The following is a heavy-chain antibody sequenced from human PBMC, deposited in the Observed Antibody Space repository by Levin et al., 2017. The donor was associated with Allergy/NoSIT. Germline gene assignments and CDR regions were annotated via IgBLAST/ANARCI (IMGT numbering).Heavy chain of an antibody. Sequence: PSQTLSLTCAASGFTFSTYWMSWVRQAPGKGLEWVANIKQDGSEKYYVDSVKGRFTFSRDNAKNSLYLQMNSLRAEDTAVYYCARLHDYSDFDYWGQGTLVTVSS. J-gene: IGHJ4*02. CDR3: ARLHDYSDFDY. CDR2: IKQDGSEK. CDR1: GFTFSTYW. D-gene: IGHD4-11*01. V-gene: IGHV3-7*01.